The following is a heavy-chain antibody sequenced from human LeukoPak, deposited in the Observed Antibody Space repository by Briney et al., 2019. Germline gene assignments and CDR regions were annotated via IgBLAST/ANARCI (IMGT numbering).Heavy chain of an antibody. CDR1: GFTFSSYW. CDR3: ARDGGFILTGYYGY. V-gene: IGHV3-74*01. D-gene: IGHD3-9*01. Sequence: GGSLRLSCVASGFTFSSYWMHWVRQAPRKGLVWVSRINGDGRNINYADSVRGRFTISRDNAKNTLYLQMNTLRVEDTAVYYCARDGGFILTGYYGYWGQGTLVTVSS. CDR2: INGDGRNI. J-gene: IGHJ4*02.